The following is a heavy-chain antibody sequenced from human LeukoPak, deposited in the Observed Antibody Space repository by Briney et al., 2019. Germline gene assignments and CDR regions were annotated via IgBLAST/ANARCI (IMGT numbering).Heavy chain of an antibody. CDR3: ARHYDSSGYYYEGPDY. J-gene: IGHJ4*02. CDR1: GGSISSSSYY. V-gene: IGHV4-39*01. D-gene: IGHD3-22*01. CDR2: IYYSGST. Sequence: SETLSLTCTVSGGSISSSSYYWGWIRQPPGKGLEWIGSIYYSGSTYYNPSLKSRVTISVDTSKNQFSLKLSSVTAADTAVYYCARHYDSSGYYYEGPDYWGQGTLVTVSS.